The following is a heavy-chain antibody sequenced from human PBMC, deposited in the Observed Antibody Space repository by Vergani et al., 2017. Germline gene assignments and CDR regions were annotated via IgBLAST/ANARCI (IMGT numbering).Heavy chain of an antibody. V-gene: IGHV4-39*01. CDR2: IYYSGST. D-gene: IGHD5-12*01. CDR1: GGSISSSSYY. Sequence: QLQLQESGPGLVKPSETLSLTCTVSGGSISSSSYYWGWIRQPPGKGLEWIGSIYYSGSTYYNPSLKSRVTISVDTSKNQFSLKLSSVTAADTAVYYCASRYGGYVVFYLFDYWGQGTRVTVSS. J-gene: IGHJ4*02. CDR3: ASRYGGYVVFYLFDY.